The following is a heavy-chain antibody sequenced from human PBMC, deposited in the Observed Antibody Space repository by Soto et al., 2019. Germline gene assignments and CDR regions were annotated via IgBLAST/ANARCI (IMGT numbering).Heavy chain of an antibody. CDR2: ISAYNGNT. Sequence: QVQLVQSGAEVKKPGASVKVSCKASGYTFTSYGISWVRQAPGQGLEWMGWISAYNGNTKYAQKLQGRVTMTTDTATRTAYMDLRSLRSDDTAVYACARRAPPMDVWGQGTTVTVSS. CDR3: ARRAPPMDV. V-gene: IGHV1-18*01. J-gene: IGHJ6*02. CDR1: GYTFTSYG.